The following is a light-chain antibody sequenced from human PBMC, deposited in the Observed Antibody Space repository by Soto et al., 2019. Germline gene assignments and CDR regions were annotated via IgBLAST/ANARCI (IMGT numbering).Light chain of an antibody. Sequence: DIQMTQSPSTLSASVGDRVTITCRASQSISSWLAWYQQKPGKAPKLLLYDASSLDSGVPSRFSGSGSGTEFTLTISSLQPDDFATYYCQQYNSYSSTFGQGTKLEIK. J-gene: IGKJ2*01. CDR1: QSISSW. CDR2: DAS. V-gene: IGKV1-5*01. CDR3: QQYNSYSST.